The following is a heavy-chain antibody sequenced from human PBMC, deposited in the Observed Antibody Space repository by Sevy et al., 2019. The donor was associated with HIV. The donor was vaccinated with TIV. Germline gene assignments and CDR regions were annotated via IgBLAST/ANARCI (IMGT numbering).Heavy chain of an antibody. CDR3: ARGYTGHEEGDY. V-gene: IGHV1-2*02. D-gene: IGHD2-2*02. J-gene: IGHJ4*02. Sequence: ASVKVSCKASGYTFTDYFLHWVRQAPGQGLEWMGWINPHSGGTILAQKFQGRVAMTRDTFISTAYLDLGRLRFDDTAVYDCARGYTGHEEGDYWGQGTLVTVSS. CDR2: INPHSGGT. CDR1: GYTFTDYF.